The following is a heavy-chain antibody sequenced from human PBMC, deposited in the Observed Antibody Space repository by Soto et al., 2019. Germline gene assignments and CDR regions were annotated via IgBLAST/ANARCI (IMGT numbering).Heavy chain of an antibody. D-gene: IGHD2-8*01. J-gene: IGHJ4*02. CDR1: GFTFSGYA. Sequence: PGGSLRLSGAASGFTFSGYAMSWVRQAPGKGLEWVSAIRGSGGSTYYADSVKGRFTISRDNSKNRLYLQMNSLRAEDTAVYYCARNIKGVSCYWGQGTLVSVAS. CDR3: ARNIKGVSCY. V-gene: IGHV3-23*01. CDR2: IRGSGGST.